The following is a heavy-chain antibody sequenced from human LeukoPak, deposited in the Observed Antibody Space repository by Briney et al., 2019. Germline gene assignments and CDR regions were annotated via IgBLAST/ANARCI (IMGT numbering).Heavy chain of an antibody. V-gene: IGHV1-2*02. Sequence: VSVKVSCKASGYTFTGYYMHWVRQAPGQGLEWMGWINPNSGGTNYAQKFQGRVTMTGDTSISTAYMELSRLRSDDTAVYYCARVRSTMVRSPIDYWGQGTLVTVSS. D-gene: IGHD3-10*01. CDR1: GYTFTGYY. CDR3: ARVRSTMVRSPIDY. CDR2: INPNSGGT. J-gene: IGHJ4*02.